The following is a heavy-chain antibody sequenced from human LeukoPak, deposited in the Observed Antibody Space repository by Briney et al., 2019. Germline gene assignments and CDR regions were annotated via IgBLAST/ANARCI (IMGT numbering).Heavy chain of an antibody. CDR3: ASKSAYPLPSYSSSWDDY. J-gene: IGHJ4*02. CDR2: ISFDGRIG. CDR1: GFTFSSFW. D-gene: IGHD6-13*01. V-gene: IGHV3-30*03. Sequence: GGSLRLSCAGSGFTFSSFWMHWVRQAPGKGLEWLAVISFDGRIGYYADSVKGRFTISRDNPNNTVFLQMNSLRAEDTAVYYCASKSAYPLPSYSSSWDDYWGQGTLVTVSS.